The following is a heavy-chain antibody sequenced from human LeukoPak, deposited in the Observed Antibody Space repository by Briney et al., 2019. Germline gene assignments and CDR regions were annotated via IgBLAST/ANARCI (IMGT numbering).Heavy chain of an antibody. J-gene: IGHJ4*02. D-gene: IGHD3-9*01. CDR1: GFSFTDYP. V-gene: IGHV3-72*01. CDR2: TRNKANSYTT. CDR3: ARGRVYYDILTGYYPWSYYFDY. Sequence: QTGGSLRLSCATSGFSFTDYPMNWVRQAPGKGLEWVGRTRNKANSYTTEYAASVKGRFTISRDDSKNSLYLQMNSLKTEDTAVYYCARGRVYYDILTGYYPWSYYFDYWGQGTLVTVSS.